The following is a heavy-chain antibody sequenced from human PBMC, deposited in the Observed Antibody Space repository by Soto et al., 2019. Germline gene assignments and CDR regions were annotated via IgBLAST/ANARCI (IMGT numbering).Heavy chain of an antibody. CDR2: FDPEIGET. J-gene: IGHJ4*01. CDR1: GYTLTELS. D-gene: IGHD6-19*01. CDR3: ARHGSAWDY. Sequence: ASVKVSCKVSGYTLTELSMHWVRQAPGKGLEWMGAFDPEIGETVYAQKFRGRVTITRDTSASTAYMELSSLRSEDTAVYFCARHGSAWDYWG. V-gene: IGHV1-24*01.